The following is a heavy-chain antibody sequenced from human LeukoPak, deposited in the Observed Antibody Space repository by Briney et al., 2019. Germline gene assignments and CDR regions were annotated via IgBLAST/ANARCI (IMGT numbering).Heavy chain of an antibody. J-gene: IGHJ6*03. CDR2: MNPNSGNT. V-gene: IGHV1-8*01. CDR1: GYTFTSYD. CDR3: ARALSWTTDSYYYMDV. Sequence: ASVKVSCKASGYTFTSYDINWVRQATGQGLKWMGWMNPNSGNTGFAQKFQGRVTMTKNTSITTAYMELSSLRSEDTALYYCARALSWTTDSYYYMDVWGKGTTVTVSS. D-gene: IGHD3/OR15-3a*01.